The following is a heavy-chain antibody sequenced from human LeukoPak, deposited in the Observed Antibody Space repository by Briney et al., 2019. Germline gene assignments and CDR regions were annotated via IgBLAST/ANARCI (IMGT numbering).Heavy chain of an antibody. V-gene: IGHV3-23*01. D-gene: IGHD3-22*01. Sequence: SGGSLRLSCAASGFTFSSYAMSCVRQAPGKGLEWVSAISGSGGSTYYADSVKARCTISRDNSKNTLYLQMNSLRAEDTAVYYRAKDPSSGGYYYDSSGYDEYFQHWGQGTLVTVSS. CDR1: GFTFSSYA. CDR3: AKDPSSGGYYYDSSGYDEYFQH. J-gene: IGHJ1*01. CDR2: ISGSGGST.